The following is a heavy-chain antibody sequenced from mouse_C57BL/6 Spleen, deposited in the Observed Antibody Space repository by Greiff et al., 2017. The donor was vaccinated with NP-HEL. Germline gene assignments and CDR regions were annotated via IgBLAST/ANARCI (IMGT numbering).Heavy chain of an antibody. CDR2: INPSSGYT. CDR3: ARSDYGSSLDFDY. Sequence: VQLQESGAELAKPGASVKLSCKASGYTFTSYWMHWVKQRPGQGLEWIGYINPSSGYTKYNQKFKDKATLTADKSSSTAYMQLSSLTYEDSAVYYCARSDYGSSLDFDYWGQGTTLTVSS. CDR1: GYTFTSYW. J-gene: IGHJ2*01. D-gene: IGHD1-1*01. V-gene: IGHV1-7*01.